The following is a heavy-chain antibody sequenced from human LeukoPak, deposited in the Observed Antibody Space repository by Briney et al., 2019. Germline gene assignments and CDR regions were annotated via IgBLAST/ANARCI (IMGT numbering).Heavy chain of an antibody. CDR3: AKDRSTVLMIYATDD. CDR2: ISYDGTNK. CDR1: GFTFSTYG. V-gene: IGHV3-30*18. J-gene: IGHJ4*02. D-gene: IGHD2-8*01. Sequence: GRSLRLSCAASGFTFSTYGMHWVRQAPGKGLEWVAVISYDGTNKYYTDSVRGRFTISRDNSRSMVYLEMNSLRAEDTAVYYCAKDRSTVLMIYATDDWGQGTLVTVSS.